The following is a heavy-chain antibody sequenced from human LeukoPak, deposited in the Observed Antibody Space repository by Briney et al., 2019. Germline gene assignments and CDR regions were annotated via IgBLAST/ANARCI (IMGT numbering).Heavy chain of an antibody. CDR1: GFTFSSYS. J-gene: IGHJ5*02. D-gene: IGHD6-19*01. CDR3: ARDILPNKAVAGTFDP. Sequence: GGSLRLSCAASGFTFSSYSMYWVRQAPGKGLEWVSSISSSSSYIYYADSVKGRFTISRDNAKNSLYLQMNSLRAEDTAVYYCARDILPNKAVAGTFDPWGQGTLVTVSS. V-gene: IGHV3-21*01. CDR2: ISSSSSYI.